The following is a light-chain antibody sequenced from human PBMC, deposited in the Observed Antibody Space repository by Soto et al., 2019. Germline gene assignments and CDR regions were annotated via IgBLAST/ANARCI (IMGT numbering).Light chain of an antibody. V-gene: IGKV3-20*01. J-gene: IGKJ5*01. CDR2: GAS. Sequence: EVVLTQSPGTLSLSPGEKATLSCRASQSVSSNYLAWYQLKPGQAPRLFIYGASSRATGIPDRFSGSGSGTDFTLTISRLEPEDFAVYICQQYGTSPRTFGQGTRLEIK. CDR1: QSVSSNY. CDR3: QQYGTSPRT.